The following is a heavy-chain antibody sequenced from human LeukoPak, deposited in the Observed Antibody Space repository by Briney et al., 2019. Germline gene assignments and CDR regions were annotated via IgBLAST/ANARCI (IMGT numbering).Heavy chain of an antibody. Sequence: SETLSLTCAVYGGSFSGYYWSWIRQPSGKGLEWIGEINHSGSTNYNPSLKSRVTISVDTSKNQFSLKLSSVTAADTAVYYCATNNLYYFDYWGQGTLVTVSS. V-gene: IGHV4-34*01. CDR1: GGSFSGYY. D-gene: IGHD2-8*01. CDR2: INHSGST. CDR3: ATNNLYYFDY. J-gene: IGHJ4*02.